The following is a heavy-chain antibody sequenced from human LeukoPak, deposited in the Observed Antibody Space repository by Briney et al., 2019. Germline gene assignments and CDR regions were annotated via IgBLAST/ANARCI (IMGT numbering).Heavy chain of an antibody. V-gene: IGHV4-39*01. CDR3: AGHNWGNNWFDP. CDR1: GGSISRSNFY. CDR2: IYYSGSA. D-gene: IGHD7-27*01. Sequence: PSETLSLTCTVSGGSISRSNFYWGWIRQPPGKGLEWIGSIYYSGSAYYNPSLQSRVTISLDTSKNQFSLKLSSVTAADTAVYYCAGHNWGNNWFDPWGQGTLVTVSS. J-gene: IGHJ5*02.